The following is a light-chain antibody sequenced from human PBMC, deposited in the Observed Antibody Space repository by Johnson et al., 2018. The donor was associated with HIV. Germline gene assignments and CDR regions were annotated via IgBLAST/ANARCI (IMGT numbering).Light chain of an antibody. CDR2: END. V-gene: IGLV1-51*02. CDR1: TSNIGNNY. J-gene: IGLJ1*01. CDR3: GTWDSSLSAFYV. Sequence: QPVLTQPPSVSAAPGQKVTISCSGSTSNIGNNYVSWYQQLPGTAPRLLIYENDKRPSGIPDRFSGSKSGTSDTLRITGLQTGDEADYYCGTWDSSLSAFYVFGTGTKVTVL.